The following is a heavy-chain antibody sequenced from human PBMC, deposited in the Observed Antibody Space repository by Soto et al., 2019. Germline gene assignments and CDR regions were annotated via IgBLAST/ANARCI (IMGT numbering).Heavy chain of an antibody. V-gene: IGHV3-33*01. D-gene: IGHD1-26*01. CDR1: GFSFSTFG. Sequence: QVQLVESGGGVVQPGRSLRLSCAGSGFSFSTFGLHWVRQAPGKGLEWVAVIWYDANDKYYADSVKDRFTISKDNSKNTVYLQMNSLRVEDTAVYYGARPPSAYYVSDAFGIWGQGTMVTVSP. J-gene: IGHJ3*02. CDR2: IWYDANDK. CDR3: ARPPSAYYVSDAFGI.